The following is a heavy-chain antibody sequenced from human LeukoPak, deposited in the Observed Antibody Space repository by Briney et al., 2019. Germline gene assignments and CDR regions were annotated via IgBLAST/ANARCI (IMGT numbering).Heavy chain of an antibody. CDR2: INHSGST. CDR1: GGSFRGYY. V-gene: IGHV4-34*01. CDR3: ARYASPSSGAFDI. Sequence: PSETLSLTCAVYGGSFRGYYWSWIRHPPGKGLEWIGEINHSGSTNYNPSLKSRVTISVDTSKNQFSQKLSSVTAADTAVYYCARYASPSSGAFDIWGQGTMVTVSS. D-gene: IGHD3-10*01. J-gene: IGHJ3*02.